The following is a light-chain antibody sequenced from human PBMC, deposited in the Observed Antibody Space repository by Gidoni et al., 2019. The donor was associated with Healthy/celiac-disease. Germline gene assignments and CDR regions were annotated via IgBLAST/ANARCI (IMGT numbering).Light chain of an antibody. CDR1: SSNIGSNT. J-gene: IGLJ2*01. V-gene: IGLV1-44*01. CDR3: AAWDDSLNGPVV. Sequence: QSVLTQPPSASGTPGQRVTISCSGTSSNIGSNTVNWYQQLPGTAPKLLIYSNRQRPSVVPDRFSGSKSGTSASLAISGLQSEDEADYYCAAWDDSLNGPVVFGGGTKLTVL. CDR2: SNR.